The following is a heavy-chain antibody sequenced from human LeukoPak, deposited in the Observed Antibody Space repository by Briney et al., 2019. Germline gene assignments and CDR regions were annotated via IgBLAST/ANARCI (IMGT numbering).Heavy chain of an antibody. J-gene: IGHJ4*02. CDR1: GYTFTTYG. D-gene: IGHD2-15*01. Sequence: ASVKVSCKASGYTFTTYGISWVRQAPGQGLEWMGWISPYNGNTNYAQKLQGRVTMTTDTSTSTAYMELRSLRTDDTAVYYCARDRAVVVAATDYWGQGTLVTVSS. V-gene: IGHV1-18*01. CDR2: ISPYNGNT. CDR3: ARDRAVVVAATDY.